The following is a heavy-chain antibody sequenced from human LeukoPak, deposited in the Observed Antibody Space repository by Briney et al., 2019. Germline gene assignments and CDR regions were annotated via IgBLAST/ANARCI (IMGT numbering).Heavy chain of an antibody. J-gene: IGHJ4*02. Sequence: SETLSLTCTVSGGSISSYDWSWIRQPAGKGLEWIGRIYTSGSTNYNPSLKSRVTMSVDTSKNQFSLKLSSVTAADTAVYYCARSYGSWPQIGFDYWGQGTLVTVSS. CDR3: ARSYGSWPQIGFDY. V-gene: IGHV4-4*07. CDR1: GGSISSYD. CDR2: IYTSGST. D-gene: IGHD3-16*01.